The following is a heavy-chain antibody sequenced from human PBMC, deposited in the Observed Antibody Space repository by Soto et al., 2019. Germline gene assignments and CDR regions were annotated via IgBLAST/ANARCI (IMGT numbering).Heavy chain of an antibody. CDR3: ARWDYYDSSGYWYYFDY. Sequence: ASVKVSCKASGYTFTSYGISWVRQAPGQGLEWMGWISAYNGNTNYAQKLQGRVTMTTDTSTSTAYMELRSLRSDDTAVYYCARWDYYDSSGYWYYFDYWGQGTLVTVSS. CDR2: ISAYNGNT. CDR1: GYTFTSYG. J-gene: IGHJ4*02. V-gene: IGHV1-18*01. D-gene: IGHD3-22*01.